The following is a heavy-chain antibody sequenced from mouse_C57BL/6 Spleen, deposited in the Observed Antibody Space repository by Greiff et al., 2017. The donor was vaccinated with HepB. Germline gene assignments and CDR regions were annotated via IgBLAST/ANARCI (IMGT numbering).Heavy chain of an antibody. CDR2: INPGNGGT. D-gene: IGHD3-1*01. CDR1: GYTFTSYW. V-gene: IGHV1-53*01. J-gene: IGHJ4*01. CDR3: ASAGTPRFDYAMDY. Sequence: QVQLQQPGTELVKPGASVKLSCKASGYTFTSYWMHWVRQKPGQSLEWIGNINPGNGGTNYTEKFKSKATLTVDKASSTAYMQLSSLTSEDSAVYYCASAGTPRFDYAMDYWGQGTSVTVSS.